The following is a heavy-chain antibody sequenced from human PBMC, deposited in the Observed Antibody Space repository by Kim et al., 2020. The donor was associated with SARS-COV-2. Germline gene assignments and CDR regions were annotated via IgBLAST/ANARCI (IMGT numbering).Heavy chain of an antibody. CDR1: GFTFSDYY. CDR3: ARVGYDYVWGSYRDYYYYYGMDV. J-gene: IGHJ6*02. CDR2: ISSSSSYT. Sequence: GGSLRLSCAASGFTFSDYYMSWIRQAPGKGLEWVSYISSSSSYTNYADSVKGRFTISRDNAKNSLYLQMNSLRAEDTAVYYCARVGYDYVWGSYRDYYYYYGMDVWGQGTTGTVSS. D-gene: IGHD3-16*02. V-gene: IGHV3-11*05.